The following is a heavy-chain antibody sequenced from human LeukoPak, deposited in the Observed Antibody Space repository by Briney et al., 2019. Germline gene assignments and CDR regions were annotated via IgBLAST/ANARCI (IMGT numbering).Heavy chain of an antibody. J-gene: IGHJ3*02. D-gene: IGHD3-22*01. CDR1: GFTFTSSA. CDR3: APKSSSGYYSDAFDI. CDR2: IVVGSGNT. Sequence: GTSVKVSCKASGFTFTSSAMQWVRQARGQRLEWIGWIVVGSGNTNYAQKFQERVTITRDMSTSTAYMELSSLRSEDTAVYYCAPKSSSGYYSDAFDIWGQGTMVTVSS. V-gene: IGHV1-58*02.